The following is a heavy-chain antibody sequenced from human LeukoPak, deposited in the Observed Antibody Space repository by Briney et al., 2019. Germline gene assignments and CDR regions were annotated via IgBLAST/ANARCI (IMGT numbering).Heavy chain of an antibody. J-gene: IGHJ4*02. D-gene: IGHD3-3*01. CDR1: GFTFRSYW. V-gene: IGHV3-7*01. CDR3: TRDYDFGPPDY. CDR2: IKKDGSGK. Sequence: GGSLRLSCEGSGFTFRSYWLSWVRQAPGKGLEWVAKIKKDGSGKYYAESVKGRFTISRDNAKNSLHVQMNSLRAEDTAVYFCTRDYDFGPPDYWGQGTLVSVSS.